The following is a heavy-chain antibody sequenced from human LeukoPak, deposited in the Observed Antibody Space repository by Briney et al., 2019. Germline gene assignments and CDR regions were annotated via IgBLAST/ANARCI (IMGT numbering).Heavy chain of an antibody. CDR3: ARHAGIGDYFDY. CDR2: IYYIGST. CDR1: GGSIRSYY. J-gene: IGHJ4*02. Sequence: SETLSLTCTVSGGSIRSYYWSWIRQPPGQGLEWIGYIYYIGSTNYNPSLKRRVTISVDTSKNQFSLKVSSVTAADTAVYYCARHAGIGDYFDYWGQGTLVTVSS. D-gene: IGHD3-10*01. V-gene: IGHV4-59*08.